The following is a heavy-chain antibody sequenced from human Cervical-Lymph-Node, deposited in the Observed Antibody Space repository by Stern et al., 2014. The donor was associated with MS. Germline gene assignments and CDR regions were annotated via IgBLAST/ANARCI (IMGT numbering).Heavy chain of an antibody. J-gene: IGHJ5*02. CDR3: ARDVVIVVALHNWFDP. Sequence: VQLVESGAEVKKPGASVKVSCKASGYTFPNYGISWVRQAPGQGLEWMGWISAYTGDTHYAQKFQGRVPMTTDTSTTTAYMELRSLRSDDTAVYYCARDVVIVVALHNWFDPWGQGTLVTVSS. D-gene: IGHD2-15*01. CDR2: ISAYTGDT. V-gene: IGHV1-18*01. CDR1: GYTFPNYG.